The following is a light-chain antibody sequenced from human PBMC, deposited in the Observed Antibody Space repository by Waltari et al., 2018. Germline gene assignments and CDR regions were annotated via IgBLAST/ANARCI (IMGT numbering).Light chain of an antibody. CDR3: SSYAGSVNLL. CDR1: SSDVGGYNY. CDR2: AFT. J-gene: IGLJ2*01. Sequence: QSALTQPPSASGSPGQSVTISCTGTSSDVGGYNYVSWYQQHPGKAPKLIIYAFTQRPSGVPERFSGSKSGNTASLTVSGLQADDEADYYCSSYAGSVNLLFGGGTKLTVL. V-gene: IGLV2-8*01.